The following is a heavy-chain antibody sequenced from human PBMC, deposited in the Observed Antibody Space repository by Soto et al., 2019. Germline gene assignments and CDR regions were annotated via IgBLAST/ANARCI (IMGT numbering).Heavy chain of an antibody. V-gene: IGHV3-33*01. CDR2: IWHDGNNK. CDR3: ASDLVGASDSYGLDV. CDR1: GFTFSNYG. Sequence: GGSLRLSCAASGFTFSNYGMHWVRQAPCNVLEWVAIIWHDGNNKYYADSVRGRFIISRDNSKNRLYLQMNSLRAEDTAVYYCASDLVGASDSYGLDVWGQGTPVTVSS. D-gene: IGHD1-26*01. J-gene: IGHJ6*02.